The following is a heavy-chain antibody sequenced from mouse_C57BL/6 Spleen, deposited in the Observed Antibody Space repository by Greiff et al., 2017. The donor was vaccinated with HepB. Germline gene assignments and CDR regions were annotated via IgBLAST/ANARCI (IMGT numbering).Heavy chain of an antibody. Sequence: EVQVVESEGGLVQPGSSMKLSCTASGFTFSDYYMAWVRQVPEKGLEWVANINYDGSSTYYLDSLKSRFIISRDNAKNILYLQMSSLKSEDTATYYCARDKLRGYFDYWGQGTTLTVSS. V-gene: IGHV5-16*01. D-gene: IGHD2-4*01. CDR2: INYDGSST. J-gene: IGHJ2*01. CDR1: GFTFSDYY. CDR3: ARDKLRGYFDY.